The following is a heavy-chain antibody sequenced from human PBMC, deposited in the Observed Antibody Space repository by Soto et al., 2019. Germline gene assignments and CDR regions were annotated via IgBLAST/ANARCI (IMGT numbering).Heavy chain of an antibody. CDR3: ARGYSSSWYYGY. V-gene: IGHV4-39*01. CDR2: IYYSGST. J-gene: IGHJ4*02. CDR1: GGPISSSSYY. D-gene: IGHD6-13*01. Sequence: PSETLSLTCTVSGGPISSSSYYWGWIRQPPGKGLEWIGSIYYSGSTYYNPSLKSRVTISVDTSKNQFSLKLSSVTAADTAVYYCARGYSSSWYYGYWGQGTQVTVSS.